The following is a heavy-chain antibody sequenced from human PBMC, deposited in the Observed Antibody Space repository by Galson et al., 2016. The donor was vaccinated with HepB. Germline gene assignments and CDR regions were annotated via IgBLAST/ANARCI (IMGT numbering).Heavy chain of an antibody. D-gene: IGHD1-26*01. Sequence: SETLSLTCTVFGGSLIGDSYYWSWIRQPPGKGLEWIGYIQSSGSTNSKPSPKSRVTMSLAMSKTQFSLMLSSVTVADTAVYYCARDNSGSYLDPWGQGTLITVSS. CDR2: IQSSGST. V-gene: IGHV4-61*01. CDR1: GGSLIGDSYY. J-gene: IGHJ5*02. CDR3: ARDNSGSYLDP.